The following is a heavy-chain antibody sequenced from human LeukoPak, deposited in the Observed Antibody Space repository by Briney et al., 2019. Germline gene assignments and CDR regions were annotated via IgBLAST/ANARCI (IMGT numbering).Heavy chain of an antibody. CDR2: INPSGGST. CDR1: GYTFTNYY. J-gene: IGHJ4*02. CDR3: ARGGPEGILTGYYRGGYFDY. V-gene: IGHV1-46*01. D-gene: IGHD3-9*01. Sequence: ASVKVSCKASGYTFTNYYMHWVRQAPGQGLEWMGIINPSGGSTSYAQKFQGRVTMTRDMSTSTVYMELSSLRSEDTAVYYCARGGPEGILTGYYRGGYFDYWGQGTLVTVSS.